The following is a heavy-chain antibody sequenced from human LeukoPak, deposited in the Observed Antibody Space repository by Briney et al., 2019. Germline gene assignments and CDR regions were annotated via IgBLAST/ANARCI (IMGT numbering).Heavy chain of an antibody. CDR3: ARGLPRLPESFDY. J-gene: IGHJ4*02. V-gene: IGHV3-7*01. Sequence: GGSLRLSCAASGFTFSTYWMSWVRQAPGKGLEWVANIKQDGSEIYYVDSVEGRFIISRDNAKNSLYLQMNSLRAEDTAVYYCARGLPRLPESFDYWGQGTLVTVSS. CDR2: IKQDGSEI. CDR1: GFTFSTYW.